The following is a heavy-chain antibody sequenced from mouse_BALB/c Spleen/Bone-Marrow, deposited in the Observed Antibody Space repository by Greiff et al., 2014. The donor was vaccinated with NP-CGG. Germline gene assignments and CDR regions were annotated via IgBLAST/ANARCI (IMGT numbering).Heavy chain of an antibody. J-gene: IGHJ2*01. CDR2: VSPGDGDT. D-gene: IGHD2-1*01. CDR3: ARVYYGNLDH. Sequence: VKLMESGAELVRPESSVKISCKASGYAFSTYWMNWVKQRPGQGLEWIGQVSPGDGDTNYNGKFRGKATLTADKSSSTAYIQLSSLTSEDSAVYFCARVYYGNLDHWGQGTTLTVSS. CDR1: GYAFSTYW. V-gene: IGHV1-80*01.